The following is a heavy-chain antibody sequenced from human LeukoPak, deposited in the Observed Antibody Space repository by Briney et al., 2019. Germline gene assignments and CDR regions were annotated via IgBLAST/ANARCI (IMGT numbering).Heavy chain of an antibody. Sequence: ASVKVSCKASGGTFSSYAISWVRQAPGKGLEWMGGFDPEDGETIYAQKFQGRVTMTEDTSTDTAYMELSSLRSEDTAVYYCATDRLLYPPTGAFDIWGQGTMVTVSS. J-gene: IGHJ3*02. CDR3: ATDRLLYPPTGAFDI. V-gene: IGHV1-24*01. CDR1: GGTFSSYA. CDR2: FDPEDGET. D-gene: IGHD2-2*02.